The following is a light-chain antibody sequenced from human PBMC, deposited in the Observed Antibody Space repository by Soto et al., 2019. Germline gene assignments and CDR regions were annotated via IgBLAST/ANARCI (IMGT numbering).Light chain of an antibody. V-gene: IGKV3-11*01. CDR2: DAS. Sequence: EIVLTQSPATLSLSPGERATLYCRASQSVSSYLAWYQQKPGQAPRLLIYDASNRATGIPDRFSGSGSGTEFTLTISSLQPDDFATYYCQQYNSYSRTFGQGTKVDIK. CDR3: QQYNSYSRT. J-gene: IGKJ1*01. CDR1: QSVSSY.